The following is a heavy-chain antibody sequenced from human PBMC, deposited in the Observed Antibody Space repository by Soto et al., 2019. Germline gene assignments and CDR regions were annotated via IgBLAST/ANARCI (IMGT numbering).Heavy chain of an antibody. V-gene: IGHV3-33*01. Sequence: QVQLVESGGGVVQPGRPLRLSCAASGFTFSSYGMHWVRQAPGKGLEWVAVIWYDGSNKYYADSVKGRFTISRDNSKNTLYLQMNSLRAEDTAVYYCARASYSNPGDYWGQGTLVTVSS. CDR2: IWYDGSNK. D-gene: IGHD4-4*01. J-gene: IGHJ4*02. CDR3: ARASYSNPGDY. CDR1: GFTFSSYG.